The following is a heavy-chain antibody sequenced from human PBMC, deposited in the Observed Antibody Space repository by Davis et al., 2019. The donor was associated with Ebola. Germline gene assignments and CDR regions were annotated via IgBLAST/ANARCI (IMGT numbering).Heavy chain of an antibody. CDR3: ARSATLATILKNWFDP. V-gene: IGHV3-21*01. CDR1: GFTFSGSS. J-gene: IGHJ5*02. CDR2: ISSRSTYI. Sequence: GESLKISCAASGFTFSGSSMNWVRRAPGKGLERVSSISSRSTYIYYADSVKGRFTISRDNAKNSLYLQMNSLRAEDTAMYYCARSATLATILKNWFDPWGQGTLVTVS. D-gene: IGHD5-12*01.